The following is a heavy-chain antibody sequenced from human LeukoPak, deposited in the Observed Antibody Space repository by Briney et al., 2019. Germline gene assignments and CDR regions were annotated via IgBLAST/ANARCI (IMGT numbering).Heavy chain of an antibody. CDR3: ASNRYSSGWYDY. CDR2: INHSGSA. CDR1: GGSISSYY. Sequence: PSETLSLTCTVSGGSISSYYWSWIRQPPGKGLEWIGEINHSGSANYNPSLKSRVTISVDTSKNQFSLKLSSVTAADTAVYYCASNRYSSGWYDYWGQGTLVTVSS. J-gene: IGHJ4*02. D-gene: IGHD6-19*01. V-gene: IGHV4-34*01.